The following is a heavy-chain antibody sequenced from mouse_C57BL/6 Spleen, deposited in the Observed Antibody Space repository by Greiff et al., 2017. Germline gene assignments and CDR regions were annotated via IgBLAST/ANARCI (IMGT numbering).Heavy chain of an antibody. CDR3: TRYPLDY. CDR1: GYTFTDYE. V-gene: IGHV1-15*01. Sequence: VQLQQSGAELVRPGASVTLSCKASGYTFTDYEMHWVKQTPVNGLEWIGAIDPETGGTAYNQKFKGKAILTADKSSSTAYMELRSLTSEDSAVDYCTRYPLDYWGQGTTLTVSS. CDR2: IDPETGGT. D-gene: IGHD1-1*01. J-gene: IGHJ2*01.